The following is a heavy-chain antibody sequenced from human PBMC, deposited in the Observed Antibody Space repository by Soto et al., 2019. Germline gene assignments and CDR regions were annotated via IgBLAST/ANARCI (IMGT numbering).Heavy chain of an antibody. CDR3: VREGVRGMDV. V-gene: IGHV1-8*01. Sequence: QVQLVQSGAEVKKPGASVKVSCKASGYTFTSYDINWVRQATGQGREWMGWMNPNSANTGYAQKFQGRVTMARNTSIGTAYMGLSSLRSEDTGVYFCVREGVRGMDVWGQGTTVTVSS. CDR1: GYTFTSYD. D-gene: IGHD3-16*01. J-gene: IGHJ6*02. CDR2: MNPNSANT.